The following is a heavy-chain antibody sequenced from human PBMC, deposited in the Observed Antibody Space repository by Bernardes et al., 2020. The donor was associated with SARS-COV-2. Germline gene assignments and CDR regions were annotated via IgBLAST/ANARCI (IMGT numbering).Heavy chain of an antibody. V-gene: IGHV3-74*01. Sequence: GGSLRLSCEAAGFALSDYGMHWVREVPGKGLVWVSRINSDGRSISYADSVKGRFTISRDNAKNTLYVQMNSLRVDDTAVYYCTRVLEGRAGAFDIWGQGTMVTVSS. D-gene: IGHD2-15*01. J-gene: IGHJ3*02. CDR3: TRVLEGRAGAFDI. CDR1: GFALSDYG. CDR2: INSDGRSI.